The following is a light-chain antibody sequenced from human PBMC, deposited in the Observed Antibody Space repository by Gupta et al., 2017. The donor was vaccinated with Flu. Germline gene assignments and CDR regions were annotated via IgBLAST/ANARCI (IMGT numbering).Light chain of an antibody. J-gene: IGKJ1*01. CDR1: EGISKS. V-gene: IGKV1-12*01. CDR3: RRDYTFPLT. Sequence: TPSLSASVGATVTSTCRESEGISKSLDRHQHKPGNALKLLIYAACTTQSRAPLRFSGSETGLALTLTIIGPQPEAFANYHCRRDYTFPLTFGPGTKVEIK. CDR2: AAC.